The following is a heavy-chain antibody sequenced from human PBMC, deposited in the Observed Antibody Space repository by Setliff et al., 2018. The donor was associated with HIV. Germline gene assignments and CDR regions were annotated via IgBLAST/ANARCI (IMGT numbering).Heavy chain of an antibody. CDR2: ISFSGTDT. Sequence: GGSLRLSCAASGFTFGNYAMLWVRQAPGKGLEYVSSISFSGTDTFYGDSVKGRFTISRDNSRNTLYLHMNSPRPEDTAIYFCAKSGFGVVALGINNWFDPWGQGTLVTVSS. J-gene: IGHJ5*02. CDR3: AKSGFGVVALGINNWFDP. D-gene: IGHD3-10*01. V-gene: IGHV3-23*01. CDR1: GFTFGNYA.